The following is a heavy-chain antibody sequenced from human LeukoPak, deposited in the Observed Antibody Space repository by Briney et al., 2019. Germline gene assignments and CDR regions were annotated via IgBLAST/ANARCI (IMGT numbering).Heavy chain of an antibody. Sequence: PSGTLSLTCGVSGGSITSTNWWSWVRQPPGQGLEWIGEISLRGRTNYNPSLNSRVTMSLDESKNQLSLNLTSVTAAGTAIYYCSRESGPFCPFGYWGQGTLVTVPS. CDR2: ISLRGRT. V-gene: IGHV4-4*02. CDR3: SRESGPFCPFGY. D-gene: IGHD1-26*01. CDR1: GGSITSTNW. J-gene: IGHJ4*02.